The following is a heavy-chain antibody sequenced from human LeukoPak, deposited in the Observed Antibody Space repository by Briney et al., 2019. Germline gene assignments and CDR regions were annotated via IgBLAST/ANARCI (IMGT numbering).Heavy chain of an antibody. CDR3: ARGGDYDSIGSSN. D-gene: IGHD3-22*01. Sequence: GGSLRLSCAASGFTFSSNYMSWVRQAPGKGLEWVSVIYSGGSTYYADSVKGRFTISRDNSKNTLYLQMNRLRAEDTAVYYCARGGDYDSIGSSNWGQGTLVTVSS. J-gene: IGHJ4*02. CDR2: IYSGGST. CDR1: GFTFSSNY. V-gene: IGHV3-53*01.